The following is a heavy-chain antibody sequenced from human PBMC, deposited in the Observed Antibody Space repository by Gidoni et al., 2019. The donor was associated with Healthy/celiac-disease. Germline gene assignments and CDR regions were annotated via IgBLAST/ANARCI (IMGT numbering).Heavy chain of an antibody. Sequence: EVQLLESGGGLVQPGGALRLSCAASGFTFSSYAMSWVRQAPGKGLEWVSAISGSGGSTYYADSVKGRFTISRDNSKNTLYLQMNSLRAEDTAVYYCAKVGYSYGKGWDYWGQGTLVTVSS. CDR2: ISGSGGST. D-gene: IGHD5-18*01. CDR3: AKVGYSYGKGWDY. J-gene: IGHJ4*02. CDR1: GFTFSSYA. V-gene: IGHV3-23*01.